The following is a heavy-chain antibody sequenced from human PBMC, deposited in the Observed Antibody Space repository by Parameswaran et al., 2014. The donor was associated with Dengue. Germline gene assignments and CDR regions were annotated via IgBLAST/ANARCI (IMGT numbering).Heavy chain of an antibody. D-gene: IGHD5-12*01. CDR2: IFPGDSDI. V-gene: IGHV5-51*01. Sequence: VRQMPGKGLEWMGVIFPGDSDIRYSPSFQGHVTISADKSITTAYLQWSSLKASDTAIYYCARPRYSAAYSSPFDYWGQGTLVTVSS. CDR3: ARPRYSAAYSSPFDY. J-gene: IGHJ4*02.